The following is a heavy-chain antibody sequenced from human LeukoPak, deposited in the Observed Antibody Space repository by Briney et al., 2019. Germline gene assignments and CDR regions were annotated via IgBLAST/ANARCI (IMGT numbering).Heavy chain of an antibody. J-gene: IGHJ4*02. D-gene: IGHD2-2*01. CDR3: AKFPSRTRVDY. CDR1: GFTFSSYA. V-gene: IGHV3-23*01. Sequence: HPGGSLRRSCAASGFTFSSYAMSWVRQAPGKGLEWVSSITGSGGSTYYADSVKGRFTISRDNSKNTLYLQMNSLRAEDTAVYYCAKFPSRTRVDYWGQGTLVTVSS. CDR2: ITGSGGST.